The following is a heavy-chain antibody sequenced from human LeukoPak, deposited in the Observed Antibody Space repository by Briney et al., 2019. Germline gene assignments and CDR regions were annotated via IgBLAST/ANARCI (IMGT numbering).Heavy chain of an antibody. CDR2: INHSGST. Sequence: SETLSLTCAVYGGSFSGYYWSWTRQPPGKGLEWIGEINHSGSTNYNPSLKSRVTISVDTSKNQFSLKLSSVTAADTAVYYCARGWNVVVPAAGAYYYGMDVWGKGTTVTVSS. J-gene: IGHJ6*04. CDR3: ARGWNVVVPAAGAYYYGMDV. D-gene: IGHD2-2*01. CDR1: GGSFSGYY. V-gene: IGHV4-34*01.